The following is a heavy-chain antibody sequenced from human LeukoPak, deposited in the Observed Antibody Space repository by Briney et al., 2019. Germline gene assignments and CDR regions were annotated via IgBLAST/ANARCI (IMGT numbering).Heavy chain of an antibody. V-gene: IGHV3-53*05. CDR1: GFTVSSNY. J-gene: IGHJ5*02. D-gene: IGHD3-10*01. Sequence: GGSLRLSCAASGFTVSSNYMSWVRQAPGKGLEWVSVIYSGGSTYYADSVKGRFTISRGNSKNTLYLQMNSLRAEDTAVYYCARARPYGSGRNWFDPWGQGALVTVSS. CDR3: ARARPYGSGRNWFDP. CDR2: IYSGGST.